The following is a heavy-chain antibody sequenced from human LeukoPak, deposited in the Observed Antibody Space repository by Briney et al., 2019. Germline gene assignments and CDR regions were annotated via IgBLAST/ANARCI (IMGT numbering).Heavy chain of an antibody. J-gene: IGHJ5*02. Sequence: SQTLSLTCTVSGGSISSGDYYWSWIRQPPGKGLEWIAYMYYSGSTYCNPSLKSRVTMSADTSKNQLSLKLSSVTAADTAVYYCARPYYYDSRIDPWGQGILVTVSS. CDR2: MYYSGST. CDR3: ARPYYYDSRIDP. CDR1: GGSISSGDYY. V-gene: IGHV4-30-4*01. D-gene: IGHD3-22*01.